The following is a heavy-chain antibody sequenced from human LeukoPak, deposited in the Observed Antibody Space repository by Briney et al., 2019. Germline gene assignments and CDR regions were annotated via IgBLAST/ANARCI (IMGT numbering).Heavy chain of an antibody. CDR3: AREKAGTATLGNY. Sequence: GGSLRLSCAASGLIVSSNYMSWVRQAPGKGLEWVSVIYSGDSTYYADSVKGRVTISRDNSKNTLHLQMNSLRAEDTAVYYCAREKAGTATLGNYWGQGTLVTVSS. J-gene: IGHJ4*02. CDR2: IYSGDST. CDR1: GLIVSSNY. D-gene: IGHD1-7*01. V-gene: IGHV3-66*02.